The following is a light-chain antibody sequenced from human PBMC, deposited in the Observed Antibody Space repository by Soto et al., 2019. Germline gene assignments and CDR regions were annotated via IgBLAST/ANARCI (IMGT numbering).Light chain of an antibody. J-gene: IGLJ1*01. CDR2: EVS. V-gene: IGLV2-8*01. CDR1: SSDVGGYNF. Sequence: QSVLTQPPSASGSPGQSVTISCTGTSSDVGGYNFVSWHQQYPGKAPKLMIYEVSKRPSGVPDRFSGSKSGNTASLTVSGLQAEDEADYYCSSYAGSDNYVFGTGTKVTVL. CDR3: SSYAGSDNYV.